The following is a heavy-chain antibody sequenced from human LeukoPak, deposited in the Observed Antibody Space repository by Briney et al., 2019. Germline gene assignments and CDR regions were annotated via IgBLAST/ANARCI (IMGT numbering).Heavy chain of an antibody. D-gene: IGHD3-10*01. J-gene: IGHJ4*02. CDR3: ASSGAY. Sequence: GGSLRLSCAASGFTFSNYAMSWVRQAPGKGLEWVSYISDGGKTKYYADSVKGRFTISRDNAKNSLYLQMNSLRAEDTAVYYCASSGAYWGQGTLVTVSS. V-gene: IGHV3-48*04. CDR2: ISDGGKTK. CDR1: GFTFSNYA.